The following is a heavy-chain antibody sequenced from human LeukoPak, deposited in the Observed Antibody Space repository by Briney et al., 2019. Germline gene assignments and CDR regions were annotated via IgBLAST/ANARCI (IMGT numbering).Heavy chain of an antibody. J-gene: IGHJ4*02. V-gene: IGHV1-46*01. CDR3: AREGEIGYDLSDY. CDR1: GYTFTNYY. D-gene: IGHD5-12*01. Sequence: GASVKVSCKASGYTFTNYYMNWVRQAPGQGLEWMGIISPSGGSTSYAQKFQGRVTVTRDTSTSTVYMELSSLRSEDTAMYYCAREGEIGYDLSDYWGQGTLVTVSS. CDR2: ISPSGGST.